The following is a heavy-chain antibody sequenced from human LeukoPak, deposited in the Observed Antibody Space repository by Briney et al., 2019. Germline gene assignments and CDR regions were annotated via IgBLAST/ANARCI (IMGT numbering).Heavy chain of an antibody. CDR2: ISTSGLHI. J-gene: IGHJ5*02. V-gene: IGHV3-11*04. CDR3: AREVPTNNWFDP. D-gene: IGHD4-11*01. Sequence: GGSLRLSCAASGFTFSDYYMSWIRQAPGKGLEWVSYISTSGLHIYYADSVKGRFTISRDNVKNSLFLQMNSLRAEDTAVYYCAREVPTNNWFDPWGQGTLVTVSS. CDR1: GFTFSDYY.